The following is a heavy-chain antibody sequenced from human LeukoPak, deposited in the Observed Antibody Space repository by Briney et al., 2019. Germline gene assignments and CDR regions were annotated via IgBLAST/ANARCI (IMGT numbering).Heavy chain of an antibody. V-gene: IGHV3-21*01. J-gene: IGHJ4*02. CDR3: ASQYTSSRIFDD. CDR2: ISSSSTYI. CDR1: GFTFSSYS. Sequence: KSGGSLRLSCVASGFTFSSYSMNWVRQAPGKGLEWVSSISSSSTYIYYADSVKGRFTVSRDNAKNSLYLQMNSLRAEDTAVYFCASQYTSSRIFDDWGQGTLVTVSS. D-gene: IGHD6-13*01.